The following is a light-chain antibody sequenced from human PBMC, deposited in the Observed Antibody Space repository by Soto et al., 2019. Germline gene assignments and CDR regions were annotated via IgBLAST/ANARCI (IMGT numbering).Light chain of an antibody. CDR2: GAS. J-gene: IGKJ5*01. CDR1: QSVHNF. Sequence: DILVTQAPATLSVSPCERAALSCKASQSVHNFLAWYQQKPGQAPRLPIYGASTRAAGIPARFSGSGSGTDFTLTISSLEPEDFAAYYCQQRSDWPPITFGQGTRLEIK. V-gene: IGKV3-11*01. CDR3: QQRSDWPPIT.